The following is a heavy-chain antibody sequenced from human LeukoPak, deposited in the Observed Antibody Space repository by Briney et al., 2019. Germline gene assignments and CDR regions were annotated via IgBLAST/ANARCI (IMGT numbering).Heavy chain of an antibody. D-gene: IGHD6-6*01. Sequence: GESLKISCKGSGYSFSNYWIAWVRQMPGKGLEWLGIIYPGDSDTKYSPSFQGQVTISVDKSITTAYLQWSSLKASDTAMYYCARQGSFLAPFDPWGQGTLVTVSS. CDR1: GYSFSNYW. CDR2: IYPGDSDT. V-gene: IGHV5-51*01. J-gene: IGHJ5*02. CDR3: ARQGSFLAPFDP.